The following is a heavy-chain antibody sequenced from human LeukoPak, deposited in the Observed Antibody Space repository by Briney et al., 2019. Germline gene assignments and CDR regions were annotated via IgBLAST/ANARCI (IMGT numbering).Heavy chain of an antibody. Sequence: SETLSLTCTVSGGSISSGSYYWSWLRQPAGKGLEWIGRIYTSGSTNYNPSLKSRVTISVDTSKNQFSLKLSSVTAADTAVYYCATEGFVGARVRDIWGQGTMVTVSS. D-gene: IGHD3-10*01. CDR2: IYTSGST. CDR3: ATEGFVGARVRDI. V-gene: IGHV4-61*02. J-gene: IGHJ3*02. CDR1: GGSISSGSYY.